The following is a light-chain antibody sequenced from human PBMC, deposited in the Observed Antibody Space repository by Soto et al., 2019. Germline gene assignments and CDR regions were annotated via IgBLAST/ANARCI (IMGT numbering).Light chain of an antibody. CDR1: NIGNKS. J-gene: IGLJ1*01. CDR3: QVWESSTDHNHV. Sequence: SYELTQPPSVSVAPGQTARITCGGNNIGNKSVHWYQQKPGQAPVVVVYDDSDRPSGIPERFSGSNSGNTATLTISRVEARDEADYYCQVWESSTDHNHVFAPGTEVTDL. V-gene: IGLV3-21*02. CDR2: DDS.